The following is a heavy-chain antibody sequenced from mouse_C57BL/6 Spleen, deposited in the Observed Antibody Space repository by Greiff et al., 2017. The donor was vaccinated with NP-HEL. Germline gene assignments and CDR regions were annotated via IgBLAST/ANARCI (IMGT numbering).Heavy chain of an antibody. V-gene: IGHV1-64*01. CDR1: GYTFTSYW. D-gene: IGHD2-4*01. CDR3: AREDGDDYDDWFAY. Sequence: QVQLQQPGAELVKPGASVKLSCKASGYTFTSYWMHWVKQRPGQGLEWIGMIHPDSGSTNYNEKFKSKATLTVDKSSSTAYMQLSSLTSEDSAVYYCAREDGDDYDDWFAYWGQGTLVTVSA. J-gene: IGHJ3*01. CDR2: IHPDSGST.